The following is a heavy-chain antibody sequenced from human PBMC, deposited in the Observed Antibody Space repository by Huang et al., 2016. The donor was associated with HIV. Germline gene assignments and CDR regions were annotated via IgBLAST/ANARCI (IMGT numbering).Heavy chain of an antibody. V-gene: IGHV1-69*13. D-gene: IGHD5-18*01. CDR2: IIPGVGTG. J-gene: IGHJ4*02. Sequence: QVQLVQSGAEVKKPGSSVKVSCKASVGTFKNYAFSWARQAPGQGLEWMGGIIPGVGTGNHAQRFQGRGTITANESTSTAYMELSRLRSEDTAVYYCTRDKGTSMGPFDYWGQGTLVTVSS. CDR1: VGTFKNYA. CDR3: TRDKGTSMGPFDY.